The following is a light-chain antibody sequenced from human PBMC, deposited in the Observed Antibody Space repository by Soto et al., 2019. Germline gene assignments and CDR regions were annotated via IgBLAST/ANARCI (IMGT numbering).Light chain of an antibody. CDR1: QSISTY. J-gene: IGKJ1*01. Sequence: DIQMTQSPSSLSASAGDRVTITCRASQSISTYLNWYQQKPGKAPKLLIYGASNLQSGVPSRFSGSGSGTDFTLSISSLQPEDFATYHCQQSYSFSWTFGQGTKVEIK. CDR2: GAS. V-gene: IGKV1-39*01. CDR3: QQSYSFSWT.